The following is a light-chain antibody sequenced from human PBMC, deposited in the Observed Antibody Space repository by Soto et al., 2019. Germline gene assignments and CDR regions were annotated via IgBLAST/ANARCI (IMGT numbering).Light chain of an antibody. CDR2: DDI. CDR1: RSDVGGYNL. Sequence: QSGLTQTASVSGSPGQSITMSCTGTRSDVGGYNLVSWYQLHPGRAPKLLIHDDIKRPSGVSDRFSGSKSGNTASLTISGLQAEDEADYYCSSYTRSSTLLFGGGTKVTVL. J-gene: IGLJ2*01. CDR3: SSYTRSSTLL. V-gene: IGLV2-14*02.